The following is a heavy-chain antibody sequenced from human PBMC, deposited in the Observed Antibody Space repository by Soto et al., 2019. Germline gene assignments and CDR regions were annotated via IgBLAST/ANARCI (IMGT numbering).Heavy chain of an antibody. CDR2: IYHSGST. Sequence: SETLSLTCAVSGGSISSSNWWSWVRQPPGKGLEWIGEIYHSGSTNYNPSLKSRVTISVDKSKNQFSLNLSSVTAADTAVYYCARDCSSTSCSTSPPVSRPNWFEPWGQGTLVTVSS. CDR1: GGSISSSNW. CDR3: ARDCSSTSCSTSPPVSRPNWFEP. D-gene: IGHD2-2*01. V-gene: IGHV4-4*02. J-gene: IGHJ5*02.